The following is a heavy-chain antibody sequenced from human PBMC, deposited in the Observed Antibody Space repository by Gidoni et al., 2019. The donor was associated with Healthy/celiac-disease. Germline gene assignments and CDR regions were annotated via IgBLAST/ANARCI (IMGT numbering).Heavy chain of an antibody. D-gene: IGHD5-18*01. J-gene: IGHJ4*02. Sequence: QVQLVQSGAEGKKPGASVKVSCKASGYTFTRYYMPWGRPAPGQGLEWRGIINPSGGSTSYAQKFQCRVTMPRDTSTSTVYMELSSLRSEDTAVYYCARDHEGYSYHPKYYFDYWGQGTLVTVSS. CDR2: INPSGGST. CDR1: GYTFTRYY. CDR3: ARDHEGYSYHPKYYFDY. V-gene: IGHV1-46*01.